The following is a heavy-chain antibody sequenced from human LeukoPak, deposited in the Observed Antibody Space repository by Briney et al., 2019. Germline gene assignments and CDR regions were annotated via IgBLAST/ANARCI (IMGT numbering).Heavy chain of an antibody. V-gene: IGHV4-34*01. Sequence: SSETLSLTCAVYGGSFSGYYWSWIRQPPGKGLEWIGEINHSGSTNYNPSLKSRVTISVDTSKNQFSLKLSSVTAADTAVYYCARGPHQAGYSGSWQDAVFDYWGQGTLVTVSS. CDR2: INHSGST. J-gene: IGHJ4*02. CDR1: GGSFSGYY. D-gene: IGHD6-13*01. CDR3: ARGPHQAGYSGSWQDAVFDY.